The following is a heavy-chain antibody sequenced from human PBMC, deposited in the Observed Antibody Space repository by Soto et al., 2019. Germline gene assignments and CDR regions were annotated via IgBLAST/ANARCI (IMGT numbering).Heavy chain of an antibody. Sequence: PGGSLRLSCAASGFTFSSYSMNWVRQAPGKGLEWVSSISSSSSYIYYADSVKGRFTISRDNAKNSLYLQMNSLRAEDTAVYYCARSAVVVPAAIGVSWFDPWGQGTLVTVSS. CDR2: ISSSSSYI. V-gene: IGHV3-21*01. D-gene: IGHD2-2*01. CDR1: GFTFSSYS. J-gene: IGHJ5*02. CDR3: ARSAVVVPAAIGVSWFDP.